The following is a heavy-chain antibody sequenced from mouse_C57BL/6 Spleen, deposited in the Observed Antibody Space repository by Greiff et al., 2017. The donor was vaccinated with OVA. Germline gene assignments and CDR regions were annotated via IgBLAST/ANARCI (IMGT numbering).Heavy chain of an antibody. CDR1: GYTFTSYW. CDR2: SHPSDSDT. Sequence: QVQLQQPGAELVKLGASVKVSCKASGYTFTSYWMHWVKERPGQGIEWSGRSHPSDSDTNYNQKYKGKARWTVDKSPSTAYMHLTSVTSEDSAVYYCALLQPPYYAMDDGGQETSVTVSS. CDR3: ALLQPPYYAMDD. J-gene: IGHJ4*01. V-gene: IGHV1-74*01.